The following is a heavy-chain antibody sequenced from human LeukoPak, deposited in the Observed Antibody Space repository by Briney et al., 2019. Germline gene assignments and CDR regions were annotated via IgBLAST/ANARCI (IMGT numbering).Heavy chain of an antibody. J-gene: IGHJ4*02. CDR2: ISGSGGST. Sequence: GGSLRLSCAASGFTFSSYAMSWVRQAPGKGLEWVSAISGSGGSTYYADSVKGRFTISRGNSKNTLYLQMNSLRAEDTAVYYCAKGSVAGTGTGIDYWGQGTLVTVSS. CDR3: AKGSVAGTGTGIDY. D-gene: IGHD6-19*01. V-gene: IGHV3-23*01. CDR1: GFTFSSYA.